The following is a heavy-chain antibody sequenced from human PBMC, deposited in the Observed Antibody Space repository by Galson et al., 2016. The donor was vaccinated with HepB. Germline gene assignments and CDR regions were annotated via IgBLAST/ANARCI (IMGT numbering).Heavy chain of an antibody. Sequence: QSGAEVKKPRESLRISCKASGYTFTTYWISWVRQMPGKGLEWIGRIDPSDSYTNYSPSFQGHVTISADKSFSTAYLQWSSLKASDTAMYFCARHPTPIVVVTTNRLDTWGQGTLVTVSS. V-gene: IGHV5-10-1*01. CDR1: GYTFTTYW. CDR3: ARHPTPIVVVTTNRLDT. D-gene: IGHD2-21*02. CDR2: IDPSDSYT. J-gene: IGHJ5*02.